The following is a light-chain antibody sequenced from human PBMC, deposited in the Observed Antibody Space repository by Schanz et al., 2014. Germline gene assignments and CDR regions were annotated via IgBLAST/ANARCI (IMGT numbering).Light chain of an antibody. CDR3: QQYNSYLWT. V-gene: IGKV3-20*01. J-gene: IGKJ1*01. Sequence: EIVMTQSPATLSVSPGERATLSCRASQSVSSSYLAWYQHKPGQAPRLLIYGASSRATGIPDRFSGSGSGTDFTLTISRLEPEDFATYYCQQYNSYLWTFGQGTKLEIK. CDR2: GAS. CDR1: QSVSSSY.